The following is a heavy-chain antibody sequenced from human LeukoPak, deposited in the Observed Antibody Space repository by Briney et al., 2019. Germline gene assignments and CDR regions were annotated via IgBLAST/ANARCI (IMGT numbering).Heavy chain of an antibody. CDR1: GYTFTSYD. CDR3: ARGRVGFWSGYYDY. Sequence: RGSVKVSCKASGYTFTSYDINGVRQATEQGLEWMGWMNPNSGNTGYAQKFQGRVTITRNTSISTAYMELSSLRSEDTAVYYCARGRVGFWSGYYDYWGQGALVTVSS. V-gene: IGHV1-8*03. CDR2: MNPNSGNT. J-gene: IGHJ4*02. D-gene: IGHD3-3*01.